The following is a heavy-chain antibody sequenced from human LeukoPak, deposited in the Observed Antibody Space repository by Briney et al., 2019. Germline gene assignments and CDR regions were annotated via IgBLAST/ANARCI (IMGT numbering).Heavy chain of an antibody. Sequence: GESLRLSCAASGFTFSSYAMSWVRQAPAKGLEWVSAISGSGGSKYYADYVKGRFTISRDNSKNTLYLQMNSLRAEDTAVYYCAKRDEMRITMIVVVSFDYWGQGTLVTVSS. D-gene: IGHD3-22*01. CDR2: ISGSGGSK. J-gene: IGHJ4*02. V-gene: IGHV3-23*01. CDR1: GFTFSSYA. CDR3: AKRDEMRITMIVVVSFDY.